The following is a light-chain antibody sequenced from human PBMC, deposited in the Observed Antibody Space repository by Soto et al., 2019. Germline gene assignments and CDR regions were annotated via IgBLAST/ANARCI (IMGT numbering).Light chain of an antibody. CDR3: QQYGRSPFT. CDR1: QTINSNF. J-gene: IGKJ2*01. Sequence: EIVLTQSPVSLSLSPGERATLSCRASQTINSNFLAWFQQKPGLAPRLLIYGASRRASGIPDRFSGSVSGTDFALTISRLEPEDFAVYCCQQYGRSPFTFGQGAKLQIK. CDR2: GAS. V-gene: IGKV3-20*01.